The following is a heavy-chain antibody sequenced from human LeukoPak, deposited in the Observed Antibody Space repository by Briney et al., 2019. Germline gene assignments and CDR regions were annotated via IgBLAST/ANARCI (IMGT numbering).Heavy chain of an antibody. D-gene: IGHD3-22*01. CDR2: IYSDGNT. J-gene: IGHJ4*02. CDR3: ARATYYYDSSGYRDFYFDD. Sequence: PGGSLRLSCAASGFTVSSNYMNWVRRAPGKGLEWVSAIYSDGNTHYADSVKGRFTLSRDNSKNTLYLQMNSLRAEDTAVYYCARATYYYDSSGYRDFYFDDWGQGTLVTVSS. V-gene: IGHV3-53*01. CDR1: GFTVSSNY.